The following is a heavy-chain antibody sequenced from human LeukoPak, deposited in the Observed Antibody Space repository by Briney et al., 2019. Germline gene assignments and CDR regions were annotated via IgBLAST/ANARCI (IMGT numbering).Heavy chain of an antibody. CDR1: GFTFSSYW. D-gene: IGHD2-2*01. J-gene: IGHJ4*02. Sequence: GGSLRLSCAASGFTFSSYWMSWVRQAPGKGLEWVANIKQDGSEKYYVDSVKGRFTISRDNAKNSLYLQMNSLRAEDTAVYYCAAGRGYCSSTSCQPFDYWGQGTLVTVSS. CDR2: IKQDGSEK. CDR3: AAGRGYCSSTSCQPFDY. V-gene: IGHV3-7*01.